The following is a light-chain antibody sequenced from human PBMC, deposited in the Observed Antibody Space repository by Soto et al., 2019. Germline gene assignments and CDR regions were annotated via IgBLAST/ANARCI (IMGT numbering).Light chain of an antibody. CDR1: QTISSW. J-gene: IGKJ1*01. Sequence: DIQMTQSPSTLSGSVGDRVTITCRASQTISSWLAWYQQKPGKAPKLLIYKASTLKSGVPSRFSGSGSGTEFTLTISSLQPDDFATYYCQQYNNHSPTWTFGQGTKVDIK. CDR3: QQYNNHSPTWT. CDR2: KAS. V-gene: IGKV1-5*03.